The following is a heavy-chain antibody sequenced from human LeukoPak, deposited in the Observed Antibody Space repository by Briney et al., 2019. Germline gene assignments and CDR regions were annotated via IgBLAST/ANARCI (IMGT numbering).Heavy chain of an antibody. CDR2: INPSGGST. CDR3: DLEMATTLYWYFDL. D-gene: IGHD5-24*01. Sequence: ASVKVSCKASGYTFTSYYMHWVRQAPGQGLEWMGIINPSGGSTSYAQKFQGRVTITADKSTNTAYMELSSLRSEDTAVYARDLEMATTLYWYFDLWGRGTLVTVSS. J-gene: IGHJ2*01. CDR1: GYTFTSYY. V-gene: IGHV1-46*01.